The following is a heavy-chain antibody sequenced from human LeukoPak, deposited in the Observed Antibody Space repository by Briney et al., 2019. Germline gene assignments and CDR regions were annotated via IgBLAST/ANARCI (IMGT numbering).Heavy chain of an antibody. CDR3: ARYGSGYY. J-gene: IGHJ4*02. V-gene: IGHV4-39*01. D-gene: IGHD3-10*01. Sequence: SETLSLTCTVSGGSISSSSYYWGWIRQPPGKGLEWIGSIYYSGSTYYNPSLKSRVAISVDTSKNQFSLKLSSVTAADTAVYYCARYGSGYYWGQGTLVTVSS. CDR2: IYYSGST. CDR1: GGSISSSSYY.